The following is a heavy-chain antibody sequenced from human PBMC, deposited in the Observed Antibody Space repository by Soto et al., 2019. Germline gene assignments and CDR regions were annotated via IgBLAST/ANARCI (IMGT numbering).Heavy chain of an antibody. J-gene: IGHJ5*02. CDR2: ISGSGGST. V-gene: IGHV3-23*01. CDR1: GFTFSSYA. CDR3: AKDLKRFLHHWFDP. Sequence: GSLRLSCAASGFTFSSYAMSWVRQAPGKGLEWVSAISGSGGSTYYADSVKGRFTISRDNSKNTLYLQMNSLRAKDTAVYYCAKDLKRFLHHWFDPWGQGTLVTVSS. D-gene: IGHD3-10*01.